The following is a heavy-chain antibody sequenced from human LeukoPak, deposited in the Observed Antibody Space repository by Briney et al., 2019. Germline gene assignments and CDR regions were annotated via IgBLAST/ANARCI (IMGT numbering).Heavy chain of an antibody. V-gene: IGHV3-48*03. Sequence: GGSLRLSCAASGFTFSSYAMNWLRQAPAKGLEWVSYITNNGTTIYYADSVKGRFTISRDNAENSLYLQMNSLRAEDTAIYYCARDQWLAYYYHGMDVWGQGTTVTVSS. J-gene: IGHJ6*02. CDR1: GFTFSSYA. CDR2: ITNNGTTI. CDR3: ARDQWLAYYYHGMDV. D-gene: IGHD6-19*01.